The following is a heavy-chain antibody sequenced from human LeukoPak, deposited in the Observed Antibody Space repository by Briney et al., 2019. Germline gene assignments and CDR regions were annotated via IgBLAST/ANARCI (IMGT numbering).Heavy chain of an antibody. V-gene: IGHV1-46*01. J-gene: IGHJ4*02. D-gene: IGHD2-8*02. CDR1: GDTFTSYY. Sequence: ASVKVSCKPSGDTFTSYYMHWLRQAPGQGLEWMGLINPSGGSTSYAQKFQGRVTMTRDTSTSTVYMELSSLRSEDTAVYYCARELSGGHYYFDYWGQGTLVTVSS. CDR2: INPSGGST. CDR3: ARELSGGHYYFDY.